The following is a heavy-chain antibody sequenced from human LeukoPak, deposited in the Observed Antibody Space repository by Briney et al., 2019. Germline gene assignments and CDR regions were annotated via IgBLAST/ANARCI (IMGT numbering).Heavy chain of an antibody. CDR2: MNPGNGNT. Sequence: ASVKVSCKASGYTFTSYAMHWVRQAPGQRLEWMGWMNPGNGNTRYSQRFQGRVTFTRDTSASTAYMELSSLRSEDTAVYYCARDGAVPGDDYWGQGTLVTVSS. CDR3: ARDGAVPGDDY. CDR1: GYTFTSYA. D-gene: IGHD3-16*01. J-gene: IGHJ4*02. V-gene: IGHV1-3*01.